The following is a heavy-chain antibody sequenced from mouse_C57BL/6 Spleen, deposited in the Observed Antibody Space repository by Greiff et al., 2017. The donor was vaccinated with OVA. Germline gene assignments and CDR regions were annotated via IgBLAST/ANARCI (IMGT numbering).Heavy chain of an antibody. V-gene: IGHV5-17*01. CDR3: ARVDYYCSRDAMDY. CDR2: ISSGSSTI. J-gene: IGHJ4*01. CDR1: GFTFSDYG. D-gene: IGHD1-1*01. Sequence: EVKLMESGGGLVKPGGSLKLSCAASGFTFSDYGVHWVRQAPEKGLEWVAYISSGSSTIYYADTVKGRFTISRDNAKNTLFLQMTSLRSEDTAMYYCARVDYYCSRDAMDYWGQGTSVTVSS.